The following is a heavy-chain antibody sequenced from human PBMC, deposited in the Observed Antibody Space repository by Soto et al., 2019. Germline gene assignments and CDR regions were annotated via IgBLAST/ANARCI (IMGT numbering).Heavy chain of an antibody. CDR2: INSDGSST. D-gene: IGHD6-19*01. V-gene: IGHV3-74*01. CDR1: GFTFSSYW. J-gene: IGHJ6*04. Sequence: GGSLRLSCAASGFTFSSYWMHWVRQAPGKGLVWVSRINSDGSSTSYADSVKGRFTISRDNAKNTVYLQMNSLRAEDTAVYYCASLYIYSSGLYFYGGDVWGKGTRLTV. CDR3: ASLYIYSSGLYFYGGDV.